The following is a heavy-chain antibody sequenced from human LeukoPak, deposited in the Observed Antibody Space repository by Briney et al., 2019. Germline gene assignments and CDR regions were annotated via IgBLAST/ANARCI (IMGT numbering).Heavy chain of an antibody. CDR3: ARASYSYDINGWVPFDY. V-gene: IGHV4-4*07. CDR1: GNSFGDYY. CDR2: IYTSGST. Sequence: SETLSLTCTVSGNSFGDYYWSWIRQPAGKGLEWIGRIYTSGSTNYNPSLKSRVTISGDTSKNQFSLRLSSVTAADTAVYYCARASYSYDINGWVPFDYWGQGTLVTVSS. J-gene: IGHJ4*02. D-gene: IGHD3-22*01.